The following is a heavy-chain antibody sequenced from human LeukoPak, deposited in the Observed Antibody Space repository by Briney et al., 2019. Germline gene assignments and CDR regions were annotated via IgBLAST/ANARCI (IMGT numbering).Heavy chain of an antibody. V-gene: IGHV3-66*01. Sequence: GGSLRLSCAVTGFTVSNNYMRWVRQAPGKGLEWVSLIYSGGGIYYADSVKGRFTISRDNAKNSLYLQMNSLRAEDTAVYYCARWGATAGNWAGVDAFDIWGQGTMVTVSS. CDR2: IYSGGGI. J-gene: IGHJ3*02. CDR1: GFTVSNNY. D-gene: IGHD7-27*01. CDR3: ARWGATAGNWAGVDAFDI.